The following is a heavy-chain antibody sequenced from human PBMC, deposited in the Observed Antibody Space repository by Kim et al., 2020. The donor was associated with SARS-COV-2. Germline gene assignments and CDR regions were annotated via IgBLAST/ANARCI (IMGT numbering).Heavy chain of an antibody. J-gene: IGHJ3*02. CDR1: GGSISSGGYY. D-gene: IGHD6-6*01. Sequence: SETLSLTCTVSGGSISSGGYYWSWIRQNPGKGLEWIGYIYYSGSTYYNPSLKSRVTISVDTSKNQFSLKRSSVTAADTAVYYCARVPILRIAAREKGEDAFDIWGQGTMVTVSS. CDR2: IYYSGST. V-gene: IGHV4-31*03. CDR3: ARVPILRIAAREKGEDAFDI.